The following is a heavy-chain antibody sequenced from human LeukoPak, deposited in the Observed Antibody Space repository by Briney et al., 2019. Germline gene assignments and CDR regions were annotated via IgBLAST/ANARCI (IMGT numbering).Heavy chain of an antibody. CDR1: GFTFSTYG. CDR2: ISGSGGST. V-gene: IGHV3-23*01. D-gene: IGHD3-10*01. Sequence: PGGSLRLSCAASGFTFSTYGMHWVRQAPGKGLEWVTTISGSGGSTYYIDSVKGRFTISRDNSKNTLYLQMNSLRAEDTAIYYCAKTGQFDYWGQGTLVTVSS. J-gene: IGHJ4*02. CDR3: AKTGQFDY.